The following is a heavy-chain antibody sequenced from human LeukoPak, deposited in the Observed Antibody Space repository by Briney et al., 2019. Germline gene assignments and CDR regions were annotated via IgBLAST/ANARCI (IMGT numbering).Heavy chain of an antibody. V-gene: IGHV4-31*03. CDR1: GGSINTAGFY. D-gene: IGHD5-12*01. CDR3: ARDPPVEGGYESGWFDP. Sequence: SQTLSLTCTVSGGSINTAGFYWSWIRQHPGKGPEWIGYIHYSGSTYYNPSLRSRVSILIDTSKNQFSLNLNSVTAADTAVYFCARDPPVEGGYESGWFDPWGQGTLVTVSS. CDR2: IHYSGST. J-gene: IGHJ5*02.